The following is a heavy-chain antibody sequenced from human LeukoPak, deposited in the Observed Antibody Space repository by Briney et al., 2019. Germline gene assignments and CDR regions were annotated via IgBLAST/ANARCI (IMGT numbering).Heavy chain of an antibody. CDR2: IYHSGST. Sequence: SETLSLTCTVSGYSLSSGYYWGWIRPPPGKGLEWIGSIYHSGSTYYNPSLKSRVTISVDTSKNQFSLKLSSVTAADTAVYYCARSKITIFYNWFDPWGQGTLVTVSS. J-gene: IGHJ5*02. CDR3: ARSKITIFYNWFDP. V-gene: IGHV4-38-2*02. CDR1: GYSLSSGYY. D-gene: IGHD3-3*01.